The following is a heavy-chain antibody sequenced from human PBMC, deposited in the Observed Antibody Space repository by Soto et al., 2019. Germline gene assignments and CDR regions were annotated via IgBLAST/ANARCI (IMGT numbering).Heavy chain of an antibody. J-gene: IGHJ4*02. V-gene: IGHV1-2*02. D-gene: IGHD6-19*01. CDR2: VNPNSGDT. CDR3: AREASAVISLDF. Sequence: ASVKVSCKPSGYIFTAYSMHWVRQAPGQGLEWVGWVNPNSGDTIYAQKFQGRVTLTMDTSISTAYMELGSLRSDDTAVYYCAREASAVISLDFWGQGTLVTVSS. CDR1: GYIFTAYS.